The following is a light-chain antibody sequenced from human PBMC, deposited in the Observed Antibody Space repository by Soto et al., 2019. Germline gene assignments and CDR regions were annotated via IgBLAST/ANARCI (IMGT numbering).Light chain of an antibody. V-gene: IGLV2-8*01. Sequence: QSALTQPPSASGSPGQSVTISCTGTSSDVGGYNYVSWYQQHPGKAPKLMISEVSKRPSGVPDRFSGSKSGNTASLTVSGLQAEDEADYYCSSYGGSNTYVVFGGGTKLTV. CDR1: SSDVGGYNY. J-gene: IGLJ2*01. CDR3: SSYGGSNTYVV. CDR2: EVS.